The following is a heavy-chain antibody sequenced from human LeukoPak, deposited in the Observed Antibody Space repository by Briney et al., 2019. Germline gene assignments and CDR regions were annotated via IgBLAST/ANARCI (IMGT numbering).Heavy chain of an antibody. Sequence: GGSLRLSCAASGFTFSTYAMIWVRQAPGKGLEWVSVISGNGGGTYFADSVKGRFTISRDNSKDTLYLQMNSLRAEDTAIYYCAKGGSVTAPDDAFGIWGQGTMVTVSS. CDR2: ISGNGGGT. CDR1: GFTFSTYA. D-gene: IGHD5/OR15-5a*01. V-gene: IGHV3-23*01. J-gene: IGHJ3*02. CDR3: AKGGSVTAPDDAFGI.